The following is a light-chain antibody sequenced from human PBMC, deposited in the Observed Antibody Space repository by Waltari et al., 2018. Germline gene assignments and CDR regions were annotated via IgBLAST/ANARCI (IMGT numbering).Light chain of an antibody. J-gene: IGKJ3*01. CDR1: QSVSSN. V-gene: IGKV3-15*01. Sequence: EIVMTQSPATLSVSPGERVTLSCRASQSVSSNLAWYQQRPGQAPRLVIFGASTRPTGIPPRFSGSGSGTEFTLTISSLQSEDFAVYYCQQYNSWPPVTFGPVTKVDLK. CDR3: QQYNSWPPVT. CDR2: GAS.